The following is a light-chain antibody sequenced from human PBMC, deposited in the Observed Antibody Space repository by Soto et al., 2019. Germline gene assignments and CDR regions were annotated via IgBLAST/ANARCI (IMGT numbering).Light chain of an antibody. V-gene: IGKV1-39*01. CDR1: QSIGYY. CDR2: AAS. J-gene: IGKJ2*01. CDR3: QQSYSTPQNT. Sequence: DIQMTQSPSSLSASVGDRVTITCRASQSIGYYLNWYQQKPGTAPKLLIYAASSLQSGVPSRFSGSGSGTDLTLTISSLQPEAFATYYCQQSYSTPQNTFGQGTKLEIK.